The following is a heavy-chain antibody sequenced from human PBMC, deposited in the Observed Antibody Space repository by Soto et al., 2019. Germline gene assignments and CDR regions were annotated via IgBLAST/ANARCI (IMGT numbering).Heavy chain of an antibody. CDR1: GDTISTGGYT. CDR3: ARVFSSGWYGDYYYGMDV. J-gene: IGHJ6*02. Sequence: SETLSLTCDVSGDTISTGGYTWAWIRQPPGKALEWIGHTYHSGNPYYNPSLKSRVTISVDKSKNQFSLKLRSVTAADTAVYYCARVFSSGWYGDYYYGMDVWGQGTTVTVSS. CDR2: TYHSGNP. D-gene: IGHD6-19*01. V-gene: IGHV4-30-2*01.